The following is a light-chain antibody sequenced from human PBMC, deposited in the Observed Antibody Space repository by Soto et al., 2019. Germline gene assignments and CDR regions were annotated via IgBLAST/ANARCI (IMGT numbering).Light chain of an antibody. J-gene: IGKJ1*01. CDR1: QSISNW. V-gene: IGKV1-5*01. CDR2: DAS. CDR3: QQYDTFTWT. Sequence: DIQMTQSPSTLSASVGDRGSITCRASQSISNWLAWYQQKPGKAPKLLIYDASTLKSGVPSRFSGSGSGTEFTLTISSLQPDDFATYYCQQYDTFTWTFGQGTKVDIK.